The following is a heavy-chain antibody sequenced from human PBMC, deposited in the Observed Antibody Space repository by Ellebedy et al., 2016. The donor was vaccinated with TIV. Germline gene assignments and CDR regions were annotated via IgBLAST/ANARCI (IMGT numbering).Heavy chain of an antibody. D-gene: IGHD2-8*01. CDR2: ISVSGSST. Sequence: PGGSLRLSCAASGFTFSSYAMSWVRQAPGKGLEWVSSISVSGSSTNYADSVKGRLTISRDNSKNTVFLQMNSLRADDTALYYCERGEWLDYWGQGTLVTVSS. V-gene: IGHV3-23*01. J-gene: IGHJ4*02. CDR1: GFTFSSYA. CDR3: ERGEWLDY.